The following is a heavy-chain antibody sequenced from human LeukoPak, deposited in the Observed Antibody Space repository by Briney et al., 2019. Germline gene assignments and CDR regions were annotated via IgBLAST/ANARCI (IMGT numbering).Heavy chain of an antibody. Sequence: PSQTLSLTCTVSGGSISSGGYYWSWIRQHPGKGLEWIGYIYYSGSTYYNPSLKSRVTISVDTSKNQFSLKLSSVTAADTAVYYCAGQDSSGYNWFDPWGQGTLVTVSS. D-gene: IGHD6-19*01. J-gene: IGHJ5*02. V-gene: IGHV4-31*03. CDR3: AGQDSSGYNWFDP. CDR2: IYYSGST. CDR1: GGSISSGGYY.